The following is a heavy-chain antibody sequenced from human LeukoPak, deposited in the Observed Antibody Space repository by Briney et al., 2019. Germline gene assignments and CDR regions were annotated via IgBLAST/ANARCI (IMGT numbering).Heavy chain of an antibody. V-gene: IGHV1-2*06. CDR1: GYTFTGYY. D-gene: IGHD3-22*01. J-gene: IGHJ4*02. Sequence: ASVKVSCKASGYTFTGYYMHWVRQAPGRGLEWMGRINPNSGGTNYAQKFQGRVTMIRDTSISTAYMELSRLRSDDTAVYYCARNYYDSSGYYTDYWGPGTLVTVSS. CDR2: INPNSGGT. CDR3: ARNYYDSSGYYTDY.